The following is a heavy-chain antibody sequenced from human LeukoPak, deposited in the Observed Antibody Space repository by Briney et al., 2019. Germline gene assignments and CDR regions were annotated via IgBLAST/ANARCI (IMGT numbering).Heavy chain of an antibody. J-gene: IGHJ6*02. V-gene: IGHV3-48*02. CDR1: GFTFSSYS. D-gene: IGHD6-13*01. CDR3: ARQPWASHVRIAAAGTSHYYGMDV. CDR2: TSSSSRTI. Sequence: GGSLRLSCAASGFTFSSYSMNWVRQAPGKGLEWVSYTSSSSRTIYYADSVKGRFTISRDNAKNSLYLQMNSLRDEDTAVYYCARQPWASHVRIAAAGTSHYYGMDVWGQGTTVTVSS.